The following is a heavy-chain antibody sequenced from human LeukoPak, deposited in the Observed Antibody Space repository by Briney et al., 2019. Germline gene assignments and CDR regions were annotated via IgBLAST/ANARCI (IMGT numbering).Heavy chain of an antibody. CDR3: ARESSDFWSGYYSGGFDY. CDR2: IKQDGSEK. D-gene: IGHD3-3*01. V-gene: IGHV3-7*01. J-gene: IGHJ4*02. CDR1: GFTFSSYW. Sequence: GGSLRLSCAASGFTFSSYWMSWVRQAPGKGLEWVANIKQDGSEKYYVDSVKGRFTISRDNAKNSLYLQMNSLRAEDTAVYYCARESSDFWSGYYSGGFDYWGQGTLVTVS.